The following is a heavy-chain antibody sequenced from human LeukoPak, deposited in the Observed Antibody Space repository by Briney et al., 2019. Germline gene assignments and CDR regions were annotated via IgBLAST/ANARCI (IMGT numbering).Heavy chain of an antibody. D-gene: IGHD3-3*01. CDR2: INRSGST. CDR1: GGSFSGYD. Sequence: SETLSLTCAVYGGSFSGYDWSWLRQPPGKGLEGVGEINRSGSTNYNPSRKRRGTISVDTSKNQFSLKLSSVTAADTAVYYCARGGVYFDFWSGYYGPPRTVDAFDIWGQGTMVTVSS. J-gene: IGHJ3*02. V-gene: IGHV4-34*01. CDR3: ARGGVYFDFWSGYYGPPRTVDAFDI.